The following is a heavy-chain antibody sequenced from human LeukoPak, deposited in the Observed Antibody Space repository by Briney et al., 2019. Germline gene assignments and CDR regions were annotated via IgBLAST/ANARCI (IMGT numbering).Heavy chain of an antibody. CDR1: GGSISSSSYY. CDR3: ADSTGYSSGWYNENWFDP. D-gene: IGHD6-19*01. Sequence: PSETLSLTCTVSGGSISSSSYYWGWIRQPPGKGLEWIGSIYYSGSTYYNPSLKSRVTISVDTSKNQFSLQLNSVTPEDTAVYYCADSTGYSSGWYNENWFDPWGQGTLVTVSS. V-gene: IGHV4-39*01. J-gene: IGHJ5*02. CDR2: IYYSGST.